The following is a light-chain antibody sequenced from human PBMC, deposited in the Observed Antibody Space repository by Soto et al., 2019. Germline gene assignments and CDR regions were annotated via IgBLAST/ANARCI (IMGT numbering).Light chain of an antibody. V-gene: IGKV1D-13*01. CDR3: QQFNNYPLT. Sequence: AIQLTQSPSSLSASVADIVTITCLASQGISSALAWYQQTPGKAPKLLIYDASGLESGVPSRFSGSGSGTDFTLTISSLQPEDSATYYCQQFNNYPLTFGQGTRLEIK. CDR2: DAS. CDR1: QGISSA. J-gene: IGKJ5*01.